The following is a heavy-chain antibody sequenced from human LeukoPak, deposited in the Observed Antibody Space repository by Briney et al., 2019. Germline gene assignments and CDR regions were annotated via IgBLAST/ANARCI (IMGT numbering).Heavy chain of an antibody. Sequence: PGGSLRLSCAASGFTFSSYAMSWVRQAPGKVLEWVSAISGSGGNIYYVDSVKGRFTISRDNSKNTLYLQMNSLSAENTAVYYCAKSRDIAVAGTSYYFDYWGQGTLVTVSS. J-gene: IGHJ4*02. D-gene: IGHD6-19*01. V-gene: IGHV3-23*01. CDR3: AKSRDIAVAGTSYYFDY. CDR2: ISGSGGNI. CDR1: GFTFSSYA.